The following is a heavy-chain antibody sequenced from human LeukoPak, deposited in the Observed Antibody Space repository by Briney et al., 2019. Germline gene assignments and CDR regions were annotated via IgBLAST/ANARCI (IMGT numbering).Heavy chain of an antibody. Sequence: SVKVSCKASGGTFSSYAISWARQAPGPGLEWMGRIIPIFGTANYSQTFQGRVTITTDESTSTAYMELSSLRSEDTAVYYCARRRYYYDSSGYYYVNDAFDIWGQGTMVTVSS. V-gene: IGHV1-69*05. D-gene: IGHD3-22*01. J-gene: IGHJ3*02. CDR2: IIPIFGTA. CDR3: ARRRYYYDSSGYYYVNDAFDI. CDR1: GGTFSSYA.